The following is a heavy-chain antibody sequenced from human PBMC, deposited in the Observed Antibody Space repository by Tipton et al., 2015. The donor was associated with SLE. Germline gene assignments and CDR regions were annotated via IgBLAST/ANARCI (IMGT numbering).Heavy chain of an antibody. CDR3: ARDRYCSGGSCYYYYGMDV. Sequence: TLSLTCTVSGGSISTYYWSWIRQPPGRGLVWLGYISYSGSTNYNPSLKSRVTISVGTSKNQFSLKLTSVTAADTAVYYCARDRYCSGGSCYYYYGMDVWGQGTTVTVSS. CDR2: ISYSGST. J-gene: IGHJ6*02. D-gene: IGHD2-15*01. V-gene: IGHV4-59*01. CDR1: GGSISTYY.